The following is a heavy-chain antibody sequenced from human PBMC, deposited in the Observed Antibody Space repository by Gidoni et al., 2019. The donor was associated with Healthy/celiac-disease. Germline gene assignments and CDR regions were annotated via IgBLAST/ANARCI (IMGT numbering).Heavy chain of an antibody. CDR1: GFTFSSYS. J-gene: IGHJ4*02. V-gene: IGHV3-21*01. CDR2: ISSSSSYI. D-gene: IGHD6-19*01. CDR3: AFGLSGWTSSGGCFDY. Sequence: EVQLVESGGGLVKPGGSLRLSCAASGFTFSSYSMNWVRQAPGKGLEWVSSISSSSSYIYYADSVKGRFTISRDNAKNSLYLQMNSLRAEDTAVYYCAFGLSGWTSSGGCFDYWGQGTLVTVSS.